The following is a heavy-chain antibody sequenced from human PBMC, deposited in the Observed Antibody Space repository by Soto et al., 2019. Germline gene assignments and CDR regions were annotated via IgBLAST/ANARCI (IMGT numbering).Heavy chain of an antibody. J-gene: IGHJ4*02. V-gene: IGHV1-24*01. Sequence: ASVKVSCKVSGYTLTELSMHWVRQAPGKGLEWMGGFDPEDGETIYAQKFQGRVTMTEDTSTDTAYMELSSLRSEDTDVYYCATAVPIVGAFDYWGQGTLVTVSS. CDR3: ATAVPIVGAFDY. D-gene: IGHD1-26*01. CDR2: FDPEDGET. CDR1: GYTLTELS.